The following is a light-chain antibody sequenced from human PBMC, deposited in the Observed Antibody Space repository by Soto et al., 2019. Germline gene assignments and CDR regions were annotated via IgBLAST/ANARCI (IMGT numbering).Light chain of an antibody. J-gene: IGKJ1*01. Sequence: EIVLTQSPATLSLSPGERATLSCRASQSVSSYLAWYQQKPGKAPRLLIYDASNRATDIPARFSGSGSGTEFTLTISSLEPEDFAVYYCLQRSGWPWTVGQGTKVEIK. CDR1: QSVSSY. V-gene: IGKV3-11*01. CDR3: LQRSGWPWT. CDR2: DAS.